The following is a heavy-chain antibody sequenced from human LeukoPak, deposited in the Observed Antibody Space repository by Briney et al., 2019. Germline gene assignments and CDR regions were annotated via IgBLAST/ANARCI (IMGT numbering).Heavy chain of an antibody. Sequence: SETLSLTCSVSGGSISSYYWSWIRQPPGKGLEWVGYIYYSGSTNYNPSLKSRVTMSVDTTNNQFSLNLSSVTAADTAVYYCARDQTYGDYSYYFDYWGQGTLVTVSS. D-gene: IGHD4-17*01. J-gene: IGHJ4*02. CDR1: GGSISSYY. CDR3: ARDQTYGDYSYYFDY. V-gene: IGHV4-59*12. CDR2: IYYSGST.